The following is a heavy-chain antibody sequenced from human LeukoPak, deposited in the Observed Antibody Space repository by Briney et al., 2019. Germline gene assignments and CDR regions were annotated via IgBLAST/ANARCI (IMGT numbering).Heavy chain of an antibody. CDR1: GYSITSGHY. CDR3: GSNWSDFDY. CDR2: LYEGETT. V-gene: IGHV4-38-2*02. D-gene: IGHD1-1*01. Sequence: SETLSLTCTVSGYSITSGHYWGWIRQPPGKGLEWVGSLYEGETTYYNPSLKTRLTISLDTSKDQFSLRLSSVTAADTAVYYCGSNWSDFDYWGQGILVTVSS. J-gene: IGHJ4*02.